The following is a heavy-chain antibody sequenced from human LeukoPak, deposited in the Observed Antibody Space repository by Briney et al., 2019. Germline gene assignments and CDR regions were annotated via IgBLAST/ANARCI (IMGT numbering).Heavy chain of an antibody. CDR2: IYPRDGST. Sequence: GASVKVSCKASGYTFTSNYIHWVRQAPGQGLEWMGMIYPRDGSTSYAQKFQGRVTVTRDTSTSTVHMELSGLRSEDTAVYYCARARDSSWDYWGQGTLVTVSS. CDR1: GYTFTSNY. CDR3: ARARDSSWDY. D-gene: IGHD6-13*01. V-gene: IGHV1-46*01. J-gene: IGHJ4*02.